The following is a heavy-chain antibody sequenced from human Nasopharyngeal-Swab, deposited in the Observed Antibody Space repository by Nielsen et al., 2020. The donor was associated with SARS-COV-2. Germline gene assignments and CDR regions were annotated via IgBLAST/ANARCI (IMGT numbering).Heavy chain of an antibody. CDR3: ASLLWFGELPSDYYYYGMDV. V-gene: IGHV3-11*04. D-gene: IGHD3-10*01. Sequence: GESLKISCTASGFTFSNYAMSWIRQAPGKGLEWVSYISSSGSTIHYADSVKGRFTISRDNAKNSLYLQMNSLRAEDTAVYYCASLLWFGELPSDYYYYGMDVWGQGTTVTVSS. CDR1: GFTFSNYA. J-gene: IGHJ6*02. CDR2: ISSSGSTI.